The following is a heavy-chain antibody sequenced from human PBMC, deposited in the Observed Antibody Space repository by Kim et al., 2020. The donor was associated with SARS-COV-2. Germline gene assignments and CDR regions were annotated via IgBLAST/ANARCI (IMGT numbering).Heavy chain of an antibody. CDR1: GFTFSRYG. J-gene: IGHJ5*02. V-gene: IGHV3-30*18. CDR3: AKGSTGSGYSSADH. Sequence: GGSLRLSCAASGFTFSRYGLHWVRQAPGKGLEWVAVISYDESEKYYADSVKGRFTISRDTSKNMLYLEMKSLKTEDTAVYYCAKGSTGSGYSSADHWGQGPVVSVPS. D-gene: IGHD5-12*01. CDR2: ISYDESEK.